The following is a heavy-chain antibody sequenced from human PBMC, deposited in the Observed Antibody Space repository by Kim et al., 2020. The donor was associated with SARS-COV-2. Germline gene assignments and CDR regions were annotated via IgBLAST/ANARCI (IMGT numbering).Heavy chain of an antibody. CDR2: INHSGST. V-gene: IGHV4-34*01. J-gene: IGHJ6*02. Sequence: SETLSLTCAVYGGSFSGYYWSWIRQPPGKGLEWIGEINHSGSTNYNPSLKSRVTISVDTSKNQFSLKLSSVTAADTAVYYCARGSNRSHYYYYYGMDVWGQGTTVTVSS. CDR1: GGSFSGYY. CDR3: ARGSNRSHYYYYYGMDV.